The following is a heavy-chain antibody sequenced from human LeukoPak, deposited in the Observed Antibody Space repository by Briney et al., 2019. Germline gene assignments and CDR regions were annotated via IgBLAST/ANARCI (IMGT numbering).Heavy chain of an antibody. J-gene: IGHJ4*02. CDR3: AHRKSGYYYFDY. CDR2: IYWDDDK. CDR1: GFSLSTSGVG. D-gene: IGHD3-22*01. V-gene: IGHV2-5*02. Sequence: SGPTLVKPTQPLTLTCTFSGFSLSTSGVGVGWIRQPPGKALEWLALIYWDDDKRYSPSLKSRLTITKYTSKNQVVLTMTNMDPVDTATYYCAHRKSGYYYFDYWGQGTLVTVSS.